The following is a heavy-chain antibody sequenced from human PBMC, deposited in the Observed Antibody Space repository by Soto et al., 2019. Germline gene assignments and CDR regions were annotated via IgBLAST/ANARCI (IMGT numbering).Heavy chain of an antibody. CDR3: ARGDRFRCSGDRCFSDGLFLS. CDR1: GFTFGIYS. D-gene: IGHD2-15*01. Sequence: EVQLVESGGGLVQRGGSLRLSRAASGFTFGIYSMNWVRQAPGKGLEWISYINGSSSTMYYADSVKGRFIISRDNADNSLYLQMNSLRDADTAVYYCARGDRFRCSGDRCFSDGLFLSWGQGTLVTVSS. CDR2: INGSSSTM. V-gene: IGHV3-48*02. J-gene: IGHJ5*02.